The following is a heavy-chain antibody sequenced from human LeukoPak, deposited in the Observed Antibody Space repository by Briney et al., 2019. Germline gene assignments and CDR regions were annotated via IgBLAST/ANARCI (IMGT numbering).Heavy chain of an antibody. Sequence: GGSLRLSCAASGFTFSSYAMNWVRQAPGKGLEWVSAVTGSGGGTFYADSVKGRFTISKDNSKNTLYLQMNSLRAEDSAIYYCAKASGYSGSYSFDFWGQGTLVTVPS. CDR1: GFTFSSYA. J-gene: IGHJ4*02. V-gene: IGHV3-23*01. CDR2: VTGSGGGT. CDR3: AKASGYSGSYSFDF. D-gene: IGHD6-6*01.